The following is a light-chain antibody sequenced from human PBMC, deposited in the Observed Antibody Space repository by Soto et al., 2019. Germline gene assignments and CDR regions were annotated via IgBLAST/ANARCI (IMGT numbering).Light chain of an antibody. CDR3: QQYDSSPLT. CDR2: GAS. V-gene: IGKV3-20*01. J-gene: IGKJ3*01. CDR1: QSVSSSY. Sequence: EIVLTQSPGTLSLSPGERATLSCRASQSVSSSYLAWYQQKPGQAPRLLIYGASSRATGIPDRFSGSGSGTAFTLNISRLEPEDFALYHCQQYDSSPLTFGPGTKVEIK.